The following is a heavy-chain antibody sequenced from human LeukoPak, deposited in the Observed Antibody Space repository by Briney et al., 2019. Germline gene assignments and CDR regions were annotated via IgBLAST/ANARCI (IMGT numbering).Heavy chain of an antibody. CDR2: ISYDGSNK. CDR3: AKDSAHSSSWYVDRWFDY. J-gene: IGHJ4*02. CDR1: GFTFSAYG. Sequence: GRSLRLSCAASGFTFSAYGMHRVRQAPGKGLEWVAVISYDGSNKYYADSVKGRFTISRDNSKNTLYLQMNSLRAEDTAVYYCAKDSAHSSSWYVDRWFDYWGQGTLVTVSS. D-gene: IGHD6-13*01. V-gene: IGHV3-30*18.